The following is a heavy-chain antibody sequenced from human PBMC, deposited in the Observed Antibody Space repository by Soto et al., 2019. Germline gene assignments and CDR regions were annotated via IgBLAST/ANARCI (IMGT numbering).Heavy chain of an antibody. Sequence: ASVKVSCKASGGTFSSYAISWVRQAPGQGLEWMGWMNPNSGNTGYAQKFQGRATMTRNTSISTAYMELSSLRSEDTAVYYCARVLSWASYYDFWSGYYNYYYYGMDVWGQGTTVTVSS. V-gene: IGHV1-8*02. D-gene: IGHD3-3*01. J-gene: IGHJ6*02. CDR2: MNPNSGNT. CDR1: GGTFSSYA. CDR3: ARVLSWASYYDFWSGYYNYYYYGMDV.